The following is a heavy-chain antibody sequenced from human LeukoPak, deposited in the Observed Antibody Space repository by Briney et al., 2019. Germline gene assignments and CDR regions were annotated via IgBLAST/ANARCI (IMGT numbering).Heavy chain of an antibody. CDR2: INPSGGST. CDR3: ARFYYYGSGSHSNWFDP. J-gene: IGHJ5*02. D-gene: IGHD3-10*01. V-gene: IGHV1-46*01. Sequence: ASVKVSCKASGYTFTSYYMHWVRQAPGQGLEWMGIINPSGGSTSYAQKFQGRATMTRDTSTSTVYMELSSLRSEDTAVYYCARFYYYGSGSHSNWFDPWGQGTLVTVSS. CDR1: GYTFTSYY.